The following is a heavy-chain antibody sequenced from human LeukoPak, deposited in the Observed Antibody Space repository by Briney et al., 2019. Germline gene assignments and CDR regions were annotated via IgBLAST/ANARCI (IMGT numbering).Heavy chain of an antibody. CDR3: ARELERLGWFDP. J-gene: IGHJ5*02. CDR1: GGTFSSYT. V-gene: IGHV1-69*04. Sequence: AASVKASCKASGGTFSSYTISWVRQAPGQGLEWMGRIIPILGIANYAQKFQGRVTITADKSTSTAYMELSSLRSEDTAVYYCARELERLGWFDPWGQGTLVTVSS. D-gene: IGHD1-1*01. CDR2: IIPILGIA.